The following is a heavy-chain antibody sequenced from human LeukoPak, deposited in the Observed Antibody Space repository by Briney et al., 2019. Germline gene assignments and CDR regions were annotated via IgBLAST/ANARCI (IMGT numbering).Heavy chain of an antibody. J-gene: IGHJ6*02. Sequence: ASVKVSCKASGYTFTGYYMHWVQQAPGQGLEWMGWINPNSGGTNYAQKFQGRVTMTRDTSISTAYMELSRLRSDDTAVYYCARDLLYYDFWSGYYPPGGVYGMDVWGQGTTVTVSS. CDR2: INPNSGGT. D-gene: IGHD3-3*01. CDR3: ARDLLYYDFWSGYYPPGGVYGMDV. CDR1: GYTFTGYY. V-gene: IGHV1-2*02.